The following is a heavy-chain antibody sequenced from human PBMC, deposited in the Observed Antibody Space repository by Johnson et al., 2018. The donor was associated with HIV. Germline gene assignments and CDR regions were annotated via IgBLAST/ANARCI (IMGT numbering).Heavy chain of an antibody. Sequence: VQLVESGGGLIQSGGSLRLSCAASGFTVSRNYMHWVRQAPGKGLEWVSGISWNSGSIGYADSVKGRFTISRDNAKNSLYLQMNSLRAEDTALYYCAKDIRSGSGYYNDAFDIWGQGTMVTVSS. CDR1: GFTVSRNY. V-gene: IGHV3-9*01. J-gene: IGHJ3*02. CDR3: AKDIRSGSGYYNDAFDI. CDR2: ISWNSGSI. D-gene: IGHD3-3*01.